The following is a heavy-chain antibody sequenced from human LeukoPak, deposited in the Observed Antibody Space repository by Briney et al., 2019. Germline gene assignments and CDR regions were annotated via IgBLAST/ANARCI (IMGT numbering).Heavy chain of an antibody. Sequence: PSQTLSLTCTVSGGSISSGGYYWSWIRQPPGKGLEWIGYIYHSGSTYYNPSLKSRVTISVDRSKNQFSLKLSSVTAADTAVYYCARVHTFPYSSTPDFQHWGQGTLVTVSS. J-gene: IGHJ1*01. CDR3: ARVHTFPYSSTPDFQH. V-gene: IGHV4-30-2*01. CDR2: IYHSGST. CDR1: GGSISSGGYY. D-gene: IGHD6-13*01.